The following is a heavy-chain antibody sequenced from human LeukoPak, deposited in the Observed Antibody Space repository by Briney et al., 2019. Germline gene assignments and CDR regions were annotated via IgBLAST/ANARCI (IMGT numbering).Heavy chain of an antibody. CDR2: ISYDGSNK. J-gene: IGHJ4*02. D-gene: IGHD4-17*01. CDR1: GFTFSSYA. CDR3: ASSMTTVTSLDY. V-gene: IGHV3-30*04. Sequence: PGGSLRLSCAASGFTFSSYAMHWVRQAPGKGLEWVAVISYDGSNKYYADSVKGRFTISRDNSKSTLYLQMNSLRAEDTAVYYCASSMTTVTSLDYWGQGTLVTVSS.